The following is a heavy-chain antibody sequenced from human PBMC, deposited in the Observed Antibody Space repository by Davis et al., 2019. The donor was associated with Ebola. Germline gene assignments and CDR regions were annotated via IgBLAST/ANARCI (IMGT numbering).Heavy chain of an antibody. CDR2: IIPILGIA. Sequence: SVKVSCKASGGTFSSYAISWVRQAPGQGLEWMGRIIPILGIANYAQKFQGRVTITADKSTSTAYMELSSLRSEDTAVYYCARVGDFWSGYNSLDPWGQGTLVTVSS. V-gene: IGHV1-69*04. CDR3: ARVGDFWSGYNSLDP. D-gene: IGHD3-3*01. CDR1: GGTFSSYA. J-gene: IGHJ5*02.